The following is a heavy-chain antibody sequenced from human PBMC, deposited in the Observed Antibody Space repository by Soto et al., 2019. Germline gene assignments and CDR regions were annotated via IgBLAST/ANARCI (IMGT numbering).Heavy chain of an antibody. CDR2: INDSGST. J-gene: IGHJ4*02. V-gene: IGHV4-34*01. D-gene: IGHD2-8*01. CDR1: GGSFSGYY. CDR3: VRGGAGPRLLY. Sequence: QVQLQQWGAGLLKPSETLSVTCAVYGGSFSGYYWNWIRQPPGKGLEWIGEINDSGSTYYNPSLKSRATILADTSKTQFSLKLSSMTAADTAVYFCVRGGAGPRLLYWGQGTLVTVSS.